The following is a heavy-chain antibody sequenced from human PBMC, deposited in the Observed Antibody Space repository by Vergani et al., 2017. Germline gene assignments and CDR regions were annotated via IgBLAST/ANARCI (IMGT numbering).Heavy chain of an antibody. Sequence: EVQLVESGGGLVQPGGSLRLSCAASGFTFSSYWMSWVRQAPGKGLEWVANIKQDGSEKYYVDSVKGRFTISRDNAKNSLYLQMNSLRAEDTAVYYCAREKVDYGGNFRFDPWGQGTLVTVSS. CDR2: IKQDGSEK. CDR3: AREKVDYGGNFRFDP. V-gene: IGHV3-7*01. CDR1: GFTFSSYW. J-gene: IGHJ5*02. D-gene: IGHD4-23*01.